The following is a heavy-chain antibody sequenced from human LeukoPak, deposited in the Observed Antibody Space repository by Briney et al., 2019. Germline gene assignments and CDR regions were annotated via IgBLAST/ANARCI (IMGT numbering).Heavy chain of an antibody. CDR1: GFTFSSYG. J-gene: IGHJ4*02. D-gene: IGHD4-11*01. Sequence: PGGSLRLSCAASGFTFSSYGMHWVRQAPGKGLEWVAFIRYDGSNKYYADSVKGRFTISRDNSKNTLYLQMNSLRAEDTAVYYCAKDHTPYSDCFDYWGQGTLVTVSS. CDR3: AKDHTPYSDCFDY. CDR2: IRYDGSNK. V-gene: IGHV3-30*02.